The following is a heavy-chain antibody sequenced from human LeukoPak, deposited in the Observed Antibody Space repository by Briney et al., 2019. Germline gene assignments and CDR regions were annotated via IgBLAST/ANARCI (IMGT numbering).Heavy chain of an antibody. V-gene: IGHV3-21*01. CDR3: ARDYFDSSDYPQTYYYYYMDV. CDR1: GFTFSSYS. D-gene: IGHD3-22*01. J-gene: IGHJ6*03. Sequence: PGGSLRLSCAASGFTFSSYSMNWVRRAPGKGLEWVASISSTSTFIYSADSVKGRFTISRDTAKNSLFLQMNSLRAEDTAIYYCARDYFDSSDYPQTYYYYYMDVWGKGTTVTVSS. CDR2: ISSTSTFI.